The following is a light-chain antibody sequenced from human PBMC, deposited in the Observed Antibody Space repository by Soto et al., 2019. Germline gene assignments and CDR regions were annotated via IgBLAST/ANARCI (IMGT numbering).Light chain of an antibody. V-gene: IGKV1-12*01. J-gene: IGKJ1*01. CDR2: AAS. CDR1: QGISTC. CDR3: QQANSFPWT. Sequence: DIQLPHPPPSVLAPLGARVPFLGGGGQGISTCLAWYQQKPGKAPNLLIYAASSLQSGVPSRFSGSGSGTDFTLTISSLQPEDFATYYCQQANSFPWTFGQGTKVEMK.